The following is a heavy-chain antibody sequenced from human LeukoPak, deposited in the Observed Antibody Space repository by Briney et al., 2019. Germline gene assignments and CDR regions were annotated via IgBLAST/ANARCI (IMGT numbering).Heavy chain of an antibody. D-gene: IGHD3-3*01. CDR1: GFTFSSYA. CDR3: AKGRRFTFDY. Sequence: GGSLRLSCAASGFTFSSYAMTWVRQAPGEGLEWVSSIDASGGSTYYADSVKGRFTISRDNSKNTFFLQMNNLRAEDTAVYYCAKGRRFTFDYWGQGTLVTVSS. V-gene: IGHV3-23*01. CDR2: IDASGGST. J-gene: IGHJ4*02.